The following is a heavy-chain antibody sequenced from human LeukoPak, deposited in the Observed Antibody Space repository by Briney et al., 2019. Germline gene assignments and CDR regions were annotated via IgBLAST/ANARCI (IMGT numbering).Heavy chain of an antibody. CDR1: GGSFSGYY. Sequence: SETLSLTCVVSGGSFSGYYWSWIRQPPGKGLEWIGSIYYSGSTYYNPSLKSRVTISVDTSKNQFSLKLSSVTAADTAVYYCARGGYYYDSSGDYWGQGTLVTVSS. CDR2: IYYSGST. V-gene: IGHV4-34*01. J-gene: IGHJ4*02. D-gene: IGHD3-22*01. CDR3: ARGGYYYDSSGDY.